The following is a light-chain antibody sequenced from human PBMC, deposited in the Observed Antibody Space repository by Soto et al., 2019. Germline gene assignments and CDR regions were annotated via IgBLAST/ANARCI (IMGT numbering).Light chain of an antibody. J-gene: IGLJ3*02. Sequence: QAVVTQPPSASGTPGQRVTISCYGSSSNIGSDTVYWYQQLPGTVPKLLIYSNSQRPSGVPDRFSGSKSGTSASLAISGLQSEDEADYYCAAWDDSLNGWVFGGGTKVTVL. CDR2: SNS. CDR1: SSNIGSDT. CDR3: AAWDDSLNGWV. V-gene: IGLV1-44*01.